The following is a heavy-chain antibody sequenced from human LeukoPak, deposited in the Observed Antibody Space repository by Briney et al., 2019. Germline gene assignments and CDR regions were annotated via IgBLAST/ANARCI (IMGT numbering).Heavy chain of an antibody. CDR3: AKDKMSLFDI. V-gene: IGHV3-30*04. CDR2: ISYDGSNK. CDR1: GFTFSSYA. J-gene: IGHJ3*02. Sequence: GRSLRLSCAASGFTFSSYAMHWVRQAPGKGLEWVAVISYDGSNKYYADSVKGRFTISRGNSKNTLYLQMNSLRAEDTAVYYCAKDKMSLFDIWGQGTMVTVSS.